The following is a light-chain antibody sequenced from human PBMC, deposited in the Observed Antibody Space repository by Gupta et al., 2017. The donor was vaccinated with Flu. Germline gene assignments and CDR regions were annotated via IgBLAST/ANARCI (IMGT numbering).Light chain of an antibody. CDR2: SAS. CDR3: QQYGGSPYS. J-gene: IGKJ2*03. V-gene: IGKV3-20*01. Sequence: STTISCRASRSLRRSYLAWYQQKRGQAPKLLIYSASSRATGIPDRFSGSGSGTDFTLTISRLEPEDVAVYYCQQYGGSPYSFGQGTKLEI. CDR1: RSLRRSY.